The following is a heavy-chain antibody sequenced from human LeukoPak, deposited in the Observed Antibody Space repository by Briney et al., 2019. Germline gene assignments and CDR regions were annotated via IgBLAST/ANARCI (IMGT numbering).Heavy chain of an antibody. Sequence: PSETLSPTCTVSGDSFTSTNYWWDWVRLPPGKGLEWIGAIQSTGRTFSNPSLKSRVTISVDTSKKQFSLDLRSATAADTAVYYCARRRHHFDYYDVWGQGTRVTVSS. CDR2: IQSTGRT. J-gene: IGHJ3*01. CDR3: ARRRHHFDYYDV. V-gene: IGHV4-39*01. CDR1: GDSFTSTNYW. D-gene: IGHD3-10*01.